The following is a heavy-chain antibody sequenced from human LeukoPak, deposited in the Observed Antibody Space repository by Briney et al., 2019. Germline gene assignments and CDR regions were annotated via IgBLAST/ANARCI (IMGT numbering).Heavy chain of an antibody. CDR2: IESDGTST. V-gene: IGHV3-74*01. CDR3: ATPRFHYYYYGMDV. Sequence: PGGSLRLSCAASGFTFTTSWMHWFRQAPGKGLVWVSRIESDGTSTTYADSVKGRFTISRDNAKNTLYLQMNSLRAEDTAVYYCATPRFHYYYYGMDVWGQGTTVTVSS. CDR1: GFTFTTSW. J-gene: IGHJ6*02.